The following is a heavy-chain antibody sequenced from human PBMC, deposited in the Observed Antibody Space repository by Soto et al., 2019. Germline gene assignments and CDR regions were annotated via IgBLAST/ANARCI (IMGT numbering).Heavy chain of an antibody. V-gene: IGHV3-74*01. CDR2: IKTDGSST. CDR1: GFTFSSYW. J-gene: IGHJ4*02. D-gene: IGHD6-19*01. Sequence: EVQLVESGGGLVQPGGSLRLSCAASGFTFSSYWMHWVRQATGKGLVWVSRIKTDGSSTTYADSVKGRFTISRDNAKNTLYLQMNSLRVEDTAVYYCARAGSAWSPDDYWGQGTLVTVSS. CDR3: ARAGSAWSPDDY.